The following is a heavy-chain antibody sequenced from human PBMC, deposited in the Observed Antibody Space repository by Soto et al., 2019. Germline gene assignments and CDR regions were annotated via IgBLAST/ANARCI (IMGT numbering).Heavy chain of an antibody. J-gene: IGHJ4*02. CDR3: AKDGGLRRSQHFDY. CDR1: GFTFSSYG. V-gene: IGHV3-30*18. D-gene: IGHD3-16*01. CDR2: ISYDGSNK. Sequence: QVQLVESGGGVVQPGRSLRLSCAASGFTFSSYGMHWVRQAPGKGLEWVAVISYDGSNKYYADSVKGRFTISRDNSKNTLYLQMNSLRAEDTAMYYCAKDGGLRRSQHFDYWGQGTLVTVSS.